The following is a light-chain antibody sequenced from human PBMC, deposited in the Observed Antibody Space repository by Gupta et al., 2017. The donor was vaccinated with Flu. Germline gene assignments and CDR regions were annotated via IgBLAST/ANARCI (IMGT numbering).Light chain of an antibody. CDR2: AAS. Sequence: PSSLSASVGDRITISCRASQGIGKDLGWYQQRPGQAPKRLIYAASNLQSGVPSRFSGSGSETEFTLTISSLQPEDFATYYCLQNNNYPRTFGQGTKVEI. CDR1: QGIGKD. CDR3: LQNNNYPRT. J-gene: IGKJ1*01. V-gene: IGKV1-17*01.